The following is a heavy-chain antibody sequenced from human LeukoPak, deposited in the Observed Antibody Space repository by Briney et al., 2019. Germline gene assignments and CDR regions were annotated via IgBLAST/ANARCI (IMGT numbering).Heavy chain of an antibody. CDR2: IKQDGSEN. CDR1: GFTFSRHW. V-gene: IGHV3-7*05. D-gene: IGHD6-13*01. J-gene: IGHJ4*02. CDR3: ARGGSSSYYL. Sequence: GGSLRLSCAASGFTFSRHWMSWVRQAPGKGLEWVANIKQDGSENYYVDSVKGRFTISRDNAKNSLYLQMNSLRAEDTAVYYCARGGSSSYYLWGQGTLVTVSS.